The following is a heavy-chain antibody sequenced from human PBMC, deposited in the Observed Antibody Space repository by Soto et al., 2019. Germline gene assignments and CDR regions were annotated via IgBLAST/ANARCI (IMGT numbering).Heavy chain of an antibody. D-gene: IGHD1-26*01. CDR3: AKDSFIYELTPFDY. Sequence: TGGSLRLSCAASGFTFSSYGMHWVRQAPGKGLEWVAVISYDGSNKYYADSVKGRFTISRDNSKNTLYLQMNSLRAEDTAVYYCAKDSFIYELTPFDYWGQGTLVTVSS. J-gene: IGHJ4*02. CDR1: GFTFSSYG. V-gene: IGHV3-30*18. CDR2: ISYDGSNK.